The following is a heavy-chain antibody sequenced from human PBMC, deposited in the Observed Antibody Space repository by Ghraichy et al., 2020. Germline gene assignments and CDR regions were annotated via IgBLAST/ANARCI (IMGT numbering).Heavy chain of an antibody. D-gene: IGHD1-26*01. V-gene: IGHV4-31*01. CDR1: ACSITNLAYS. J-gene: IGHJ4*02. Sequence: SQTLSLTCPVLACSITNLAYSWTCCPQNPEKRLDRIRHIHYSCTTYYNPSLEGLTTMSTDPSKNPFSLKVTSVTAADTSVYFCTTVSLLDDNLRLDSWVQRPLVTLSS. CDR2: IHYSCTT. CDR3: TTVSLLDDNLRLDS.